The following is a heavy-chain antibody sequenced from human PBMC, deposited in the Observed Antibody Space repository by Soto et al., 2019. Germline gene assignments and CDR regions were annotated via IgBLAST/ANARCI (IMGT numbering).Heavy chain of an antibody. CDR3: AKGTNDFWSGYYFPNWFDP. CDR2: ISGSGGST. CDR1: GFTFSSYA. V-gene: IGHV3-23*01. J-gene: IGHJ5*02. Sequence: EVQLLESGGGLVQPGGSLRLSCAASGFTFSSYAMSWVRQAPGKGLEGVSAISGSGGSTYYADSVKGRFTISRDNSKNTLYLQMNSLRAEDTAVYYCAKGTNDFWSGYYFPNWFDPWGQGTLVTVSS. D-gene: IGHD3-3*01.